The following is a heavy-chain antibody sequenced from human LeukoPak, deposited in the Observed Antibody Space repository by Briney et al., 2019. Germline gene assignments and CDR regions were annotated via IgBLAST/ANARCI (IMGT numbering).Heavy chain of an antibody. V-gene: IGHV4-59*01. CDR1: GGSISSYY. Sequence: SETLSLTCTVSGGSISSYYWSWIRQPPGKGLEWIGYIYYSGSTNYNPSLKSRVTISVDTSKNQFSLKLSSVTAADTAVYYCARDSNYYGSGRMGQNWLDPWGQGTLVTVSS. CDR2: IYYSGST. D-gene: IGHD3-10*01. CDR3: ARDSNYYGSGRMGQNWLDP. J-gene: IGHJ5*02.